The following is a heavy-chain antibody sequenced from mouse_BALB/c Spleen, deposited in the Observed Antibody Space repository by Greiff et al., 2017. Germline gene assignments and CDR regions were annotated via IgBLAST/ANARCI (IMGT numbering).Heavy chain of an antibody. CDR2: IWSGGST. CDR3: ARTGYYDYSRFAY. D-gene: IGHD2-4*01. CDR1: GFSLTSYG. V-gene: IGHV2-4-1*01. J-gene: IGHJ3*01. Sequence: QVQLQQSGPGLVQPSQSLSITCTVSGFSLTSYGLHWVRQSPGKGLEWLGVIWSGGSTDYNAAFISRLSISKDNAKSQVFFKMNSLQADDTAIYYCARTGYYDYSRFAYWGQGTLVTVSA.